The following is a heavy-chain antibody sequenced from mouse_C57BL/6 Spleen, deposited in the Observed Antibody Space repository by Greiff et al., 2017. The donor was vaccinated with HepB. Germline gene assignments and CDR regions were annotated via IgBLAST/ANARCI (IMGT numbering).Heavy chain of an antibody. CDR1: GFTFSSYA. J-gene: IGHJ2*01. V-gene: IGHV5-4*01. CDR3: ARDSSGYVGDY. CDR2: ISDGGSYT. D-gene: IGHD3-2*02. Sequence: EVQLMESGGGLVKPGGSLKLSCAASGFTFSSYAMSWVRQTPEKRLEWVATISDGGSYTYYPDNVKGRFTISRDNAKNNLYLQMSHLKSEDTAMYYCARDSSGYVGDYWGQGTTLTVSS.